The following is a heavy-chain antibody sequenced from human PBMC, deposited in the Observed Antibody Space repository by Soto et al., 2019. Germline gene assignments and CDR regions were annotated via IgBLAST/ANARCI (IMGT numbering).Heavy chain of an antibody. Sequence: EVQLVESGGGLVKPGGSLRLSCAASGFTFSSYSMNWVRQAPGKGLEWVSSISSSSYIYYADSVKGRFTISRDNAKNSLYLQMNSLRAEDTAVYYCARSGGGWYFDLWGRGTLVTVSS. D-gene: IGHD1-1*01. CDR1: GFTFSSYS. J-gene: IGHJ2*01. V-gene: IGHV3-21*01. CDR3: ARSGGGWYFDL. CDR2: ISSSSYI.